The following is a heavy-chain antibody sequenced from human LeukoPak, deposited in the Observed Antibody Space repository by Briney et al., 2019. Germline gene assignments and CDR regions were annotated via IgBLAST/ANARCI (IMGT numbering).Heavy chain of an antibody. V-gene: IGHV4-61*02. J-gene: IGHJ5*02. CDR1: GGSISSGSYY. CDR2: IYTSGST. D-gene: IGHD2-2*01. Sequence: PSETLSLTCTVSGGSISSGSYYWSWIRQPAGKGLEWIGRIYTSGSTNYNPSLKSRVTISVDTSKNQFSLKLSSVTAADTAVYYCARVGVAVVPAAEAFDPWGQGTLVTVSS. CDR3: ARVGVAVVPAAEAFDP.